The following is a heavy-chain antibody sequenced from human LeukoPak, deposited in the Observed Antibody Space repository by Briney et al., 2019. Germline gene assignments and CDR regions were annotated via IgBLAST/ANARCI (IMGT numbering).Heavy chain of an antibody. CDR3: AKMTPVTSFQLLVLDS. CDR1: GGSISSRNW. CDR2: ISHSGST. D-gene: IGHD4-11*01. Sequence: PSGTLSLTCAVSGGSISSRNWWTWVRQSQGKGLEWIGEISHSGSTNYNPSLESRVTVSVDNSKNQFSLKLSSVTAADTAVYYCAKMTPVTSFQLLVLDSWGPGTLVTISS. J-gene: IGHJ4*02. V-gene: IGHV4-4*02.